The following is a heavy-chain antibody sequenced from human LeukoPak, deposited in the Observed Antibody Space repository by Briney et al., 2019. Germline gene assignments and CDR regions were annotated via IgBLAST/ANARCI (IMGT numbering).Heavy chain of an antibody. J-gene: IGHJ6*02. Sequence: SETLSLTCTVSGVSISIYYWSWVRQPPGKGLEWIGYIYHSGSTTYNPSLKSRVSMSVDTSKNQFSLKLSSVTAADTAVYYCAGDVGLDVWGPGTRVTVSS. CDR2: IYHSGST. V-gene: IGHV4-59*01. CDR3: AGDVGLDV. CDR1: GVSISIYY.